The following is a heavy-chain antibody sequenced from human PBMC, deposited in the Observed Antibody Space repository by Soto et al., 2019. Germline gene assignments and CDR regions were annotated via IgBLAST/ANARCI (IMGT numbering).Heavy chain of an antibody. V-gene: IGHV3-33*01. D-gene: IGHD1-26*01. CDR1: GFTFSSHG. Sequence: QVQLVESGGGVVQPGRSLRLSCVASGFTFSSHGMHWVRQAPGKGLEWVAVIWSNGINTNYADSVKGRFTISRDNSKNTLYLQMSSLRADDTALYHCARDLSSYADVYWGQGTLVTVSS. CDR2: IWSNGINT. CDR3: ARDLSSYADVY. J-gene: IGHJ4*02.